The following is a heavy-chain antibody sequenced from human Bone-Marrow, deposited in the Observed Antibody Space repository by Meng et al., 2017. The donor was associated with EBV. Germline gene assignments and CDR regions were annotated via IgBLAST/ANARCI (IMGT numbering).Heavy chain of an antibody. J-gene: IGHJ5*02. CDR1: GGTLNNYA. Sequence: QLQLGQSGAEVKKPGSSVKVSCKASGGTLNNYAISWVRQAPGQGLEWMGGIIPIFVTPNYARKFQGRVTITADKSTSTSYMELSSLRSDDTAVYYCARGAKGVINNWFDPWGQGTLVTVSS. CDR2: IIPIFVTP. D-gene: IGHD3-10*01. CDR3: ARGAKGVINNWFDP. V-gene: IGHV1-69*06.